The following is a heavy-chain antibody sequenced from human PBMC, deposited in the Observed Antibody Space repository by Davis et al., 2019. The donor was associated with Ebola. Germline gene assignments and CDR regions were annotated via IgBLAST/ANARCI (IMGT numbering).Heavy chain of an antibody. CDR1: GYTFTSYY. J-gene: IGHJ4*02. Sequence: ASVKVSCKASGYTFTSYYMHWVRQAPGQGLEWMGIINPSGGSTSYAQKFQGRVTMTEDTSTDTAYMELSSLRSEDTAVYYCATGFSSWYFWGQGTLVTVSS. V-gene: IGHV1-46*01. CDR3: ATGFSSWYF. CDR2: INPSGGST. D-gene: IGHD6-13*01.